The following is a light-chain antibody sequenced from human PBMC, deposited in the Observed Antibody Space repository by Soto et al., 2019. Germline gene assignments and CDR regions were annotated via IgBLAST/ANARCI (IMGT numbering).Light chain of an antibody. V-gene: IGKV1-5*03. CDR3: QQYNSYPWT. CDR1: QSIAIW. Sequence: DIQMTQSPSTLSASVGDRVTITCRASQSIAIWLAWYRQKPGKAPKLLIYKASSLESGVPSRFSGSGSGTEFTLTISSLQPDDFATYYCQQYNSYPWTFGQGTKVEIK. J-gene: IGKJ1*01. CDR2: KAS.